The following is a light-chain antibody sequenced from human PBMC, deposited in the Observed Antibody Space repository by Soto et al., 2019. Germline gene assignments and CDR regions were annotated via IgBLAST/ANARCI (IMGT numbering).Light chain of an antibody. CDR1: NTGSKN. V-gene: IGLV3-9*01. J-gene: IGLJ3*02. Sequence: SYELTQPLSVSVALGQTARITCGGNNTGSKNVHWYQQKPGQAPVLVIYRASNRPSGIPERFSGSNSGNTATLTISRAQAGDEADYYCQVWDSSTARVFGGGTQLTVL. CDR2: RAS. CDR3: QVWDSSTARV.